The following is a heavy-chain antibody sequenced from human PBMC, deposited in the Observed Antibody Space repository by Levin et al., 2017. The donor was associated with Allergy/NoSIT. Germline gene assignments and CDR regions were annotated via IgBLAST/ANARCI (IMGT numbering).Heavy chain of an antibody. V-gene: IGHV3-30*04. CDR2: ISYDGSNK. CDR3: ARVPYDFWSGYYLYYYYYGMDV. Sequence: GGSLRLSCAASGFTFSSYAMHWVRQAPGKGLEWVAVISYDGSNKYYADSVKGRFTISRDNSKNTLYLQMNSLRAEDTAVYYCARVPYDFWSGYYLYYYYYGMDVWGQGTTVTVSS. J-gene: IGHJ6*02. CDR1: GFTFSSYA. D-gene: IGHD3-3*01.